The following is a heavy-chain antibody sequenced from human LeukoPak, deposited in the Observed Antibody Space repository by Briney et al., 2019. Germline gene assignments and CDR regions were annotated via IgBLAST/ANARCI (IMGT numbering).Heavy chain of an antibody. J-gene: IGHJ4*02. CDR1: DDSISSSSYY. Sequence: SETLSLTCTVSDDSISSSSYYRGWVCQPPGGGPEMHGSIYYSGSTYYNPSIKSRITISVDTSKNQFSQKLSSVTAADTAVYYCARRSRYYDSSGHDYWGQGTLVTVSS. V-gene: IGHV4-39*01. D-gene: IGHD3-22*01. CDR2: IYYSGST. CDR3: ARRSRYYDSSGHDY.